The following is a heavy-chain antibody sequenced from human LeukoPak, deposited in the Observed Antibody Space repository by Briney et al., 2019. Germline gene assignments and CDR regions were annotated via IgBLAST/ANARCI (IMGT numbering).Heavy chain of an antibody. D-gene: IGHD3/OR15-3a*01. CDR3: ASFGTGTSFDY. J-gene: IGHJ4*02. V-gene: IGHV4-59*01. Sequence: SETLSLTCTVSGGSISSYYWSWIRQPPGKGLEWIGYIYYSGSTNYNPSLKSRVTISVDTSKNQFSLKLSSVTAADTAVYYCASFGTGTSFDYWGQGTLVTVSS. CDR2: IYYSGST. CDR1: GGSISSYY.